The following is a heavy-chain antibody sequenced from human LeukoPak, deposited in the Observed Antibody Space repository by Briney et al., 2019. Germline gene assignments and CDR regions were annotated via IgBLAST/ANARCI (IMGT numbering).Heavy chain of an antibody. Sequence: GSSVKVSCKASGGIFSSYAISWVRQAPGQGLEWMGGIIPIFGTANYAQKFQGRVTITADESTSTAYMELSSLRSEDTAVYYCATCARNFYCYRFDYWGQGTLVTVSS. D-gene: IGHD2-2*02. CDR2: IIPIFGTA. CDR1: GGIFSSYA. J-gene: IGHJ4*02. V-gene: IGHV1-69*01. CDR3: ATCARNFYCYRFDY.